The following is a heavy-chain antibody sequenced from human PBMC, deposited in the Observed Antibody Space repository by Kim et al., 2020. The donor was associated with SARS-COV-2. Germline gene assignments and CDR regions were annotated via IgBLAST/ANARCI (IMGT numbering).Heavy chain of an antibody. V-gene: IGHV3-74*01. CDR1: GFSFSEWW. CDR2: IDNDGTTT. J-gene: IGHJ4*02. CDR3: TRGPF. Sequence: GGSLRLCCAASGFSFSEWWMDWVRQAPGKGPEWVARIDNDGTTTLYADSVKGRFTISRDNSKNTLYLQMTGLRADDTGVYYCTRGPFWGQGTLVTVSS.